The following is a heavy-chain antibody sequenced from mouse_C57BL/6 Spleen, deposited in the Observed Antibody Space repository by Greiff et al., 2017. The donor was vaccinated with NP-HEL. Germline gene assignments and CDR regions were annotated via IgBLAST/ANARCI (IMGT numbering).Heavy chain of an antibody. V-gene: IGHV1-59*01. J-gene: IGHJ2*01. D-gene: IGHD3-1*01. Sequence: LQQPGAELVRPGTSVKLSCKASGYTFTSYWMHWVKQRPGQGLEWIGVIDPSDSYTNYNQKFKGKATLTVDTSSSTAYMQLSSLTSEDSAVYYCARSGTGDYWGQGTTLTVSS. CDR3: ARSGTGDY. CDR1: GYTFTSYW. CDR2: IDPSDSYT.